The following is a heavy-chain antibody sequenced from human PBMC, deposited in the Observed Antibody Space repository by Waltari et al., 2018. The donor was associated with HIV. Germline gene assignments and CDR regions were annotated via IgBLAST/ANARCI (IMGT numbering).Heavy chain of an antibody. D-gene: IGHD2-21*02. V-gene: IGHV3-74*03. CDR2: INIDGQKT. CDR1: GFTFSNHW. CDR3: VRGRGCTGDTCYLGNWYFDH. J-gene: IGHJ2*01. Sequence: EVQLVETGGALVQPGRSLRLSCKASGFTFSNHWMHWVRQIPGKGLVWVAWINIDGQKTTYADSVKDRFTISRDNDENTLFLQMNSLRVEDTAVYFCVRGRGCTGDTCYLGNWYFDHWGRGTLVTVSS.